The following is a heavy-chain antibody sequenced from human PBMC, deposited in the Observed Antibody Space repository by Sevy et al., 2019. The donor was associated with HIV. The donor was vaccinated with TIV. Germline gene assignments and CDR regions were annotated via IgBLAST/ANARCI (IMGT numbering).Heavy chain of an antibody. CDR1: GYTLTEFS. CDR2: FDPEDDET. V-gene: IGHV1-24*01. J-gene: IGHJ4*02. D-gene: IGHD3-22*01. Sequence: ASVKVSCKVSGYTLTEFSMHWVRQAPGKGLEWMATFDPEDDETIYAQKFQGRVTMAEDTSTDTVYMELSSLRSEDTAVYYCATTKDYYESSGYPFGYWGQGTLVTVSS. CDR3: ATTKDYYESSGYPFGY.